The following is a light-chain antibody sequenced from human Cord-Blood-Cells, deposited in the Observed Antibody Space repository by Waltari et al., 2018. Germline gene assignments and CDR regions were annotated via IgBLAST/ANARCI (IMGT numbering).Light chain of an antibody. CDR3: QQYNNWPPIT. CDR1: QSVSSN. CDR2: GAS. V-gene: IGKV3-15*01. Sequence: EIVMTQSPATLYFSPRERANLSCRASQSVSSNLAWYQQKPGQAPRLLIYGASTRATGIPARFSGSGSGTEFTLTISSLQSEDFAVYYCQQYNNWPPITFGQGTRLEIK. J-gene: IGKJ5*01.